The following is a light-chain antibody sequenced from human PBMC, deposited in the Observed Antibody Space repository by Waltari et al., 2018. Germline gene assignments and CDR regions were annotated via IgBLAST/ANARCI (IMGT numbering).Light chain of an antibody. V-gene: IGLV2-14*01. CDR1: SSAVGGSNY. CDR2: EVT. CDR3: SSYTTSSTLV. J-gene: IGLJ3*02. Sequence: QSALTQPASVSGSPGQSITLSCTGTSSAVGGSNYVSWYQRNPGQAPQLLIYEVTNRPSGVSNRFSGSKSANTASLTISGLQAEDEADYYCSSYTTSSTLVFGGGTKLTVL.